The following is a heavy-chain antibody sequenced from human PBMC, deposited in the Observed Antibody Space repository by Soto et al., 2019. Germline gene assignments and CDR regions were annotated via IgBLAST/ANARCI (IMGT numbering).Heavy chain of an antibody. Sequence: GGSLRLSCAASGFTFSSYGMHWVRQAPGKGLEWVAVISYDGSNKYYADSVKGRFTISRDNSKNTLYLQMNSLRAEDTAVYYCAKAYLWIQLWLVDYWGQGTLVTVSS. CDR2: ISYDGSNK. V-gene: IGHV3-30*18. D-gene: IGHD5-18*01. J-gene: IGHJ4*02. CDR3: AKAYLWIQLWLVDY. CDR1: GFTFSSYG.